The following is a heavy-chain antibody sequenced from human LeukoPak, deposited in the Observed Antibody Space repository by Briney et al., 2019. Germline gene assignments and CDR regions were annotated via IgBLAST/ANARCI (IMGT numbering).Heavy chain of an antibody. CDR2: ISSSGSTI. Sequence: GGSLRLSCVASGFTVTSNYMNWARQAPGKGLEWVSYISSSGSTIYYADSVKGRFTISRDNAKNSLYLQMNSLRAEDTAVYYCARGSGLWFGELLEGIDYFDYWGQGTLVTVSS. CDR1: GFTVTSNY. CDR3: ARGSGLWFGELLEGIDYFDY. J-gene: IGHJ4*02. V-gene: IGHV3-48*03. D-gene: IGHD3-10*01.